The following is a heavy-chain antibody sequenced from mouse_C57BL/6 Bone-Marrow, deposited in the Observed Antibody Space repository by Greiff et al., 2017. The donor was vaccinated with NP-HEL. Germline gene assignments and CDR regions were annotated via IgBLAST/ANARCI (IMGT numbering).Heavy chain of an antibody. CDR1: GYTFTDYN. Sequence: EVQLQESGPELVKPGASVKIPCKASGYTFTDYNMDWVKQSHGKSLEWIGDINPNNGGTIYNQKFKGKATLTVDKSSSTAYMELRSLTSEDTAVYYCARHDDYGPSSYWYFDVWGTGTTVTVSS. CDR2: INPNNGGT. D-gene: IGHD2-4*01. CDR3: ARHDDYGPSSYWYFDV. J-gene: IGHJ1*03. V-gene: IGHV1-18*01.